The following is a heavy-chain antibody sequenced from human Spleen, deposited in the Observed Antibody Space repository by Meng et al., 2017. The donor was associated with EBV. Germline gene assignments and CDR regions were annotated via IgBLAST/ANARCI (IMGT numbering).Heavy chain of an antibody. D-gene: IGHD7-27*01. V-gene: IGHV1-3*01. J-gene: IGHJ4*02. Sequence: QVQLVQSGAEVKKPGASVKVSCKASGYTFIYYAMHWVRQAPGQRLEWMGWINAGNGDTEYSQKFQGRVVITRDTSASTAYMELSSLRSEDTAVYYCATLLHWDPGYWGPGTLVTVSS. CDR2: INAGNGDT. CDR3: ATLLHWDPGY. CDR1: GYTFIYYA.